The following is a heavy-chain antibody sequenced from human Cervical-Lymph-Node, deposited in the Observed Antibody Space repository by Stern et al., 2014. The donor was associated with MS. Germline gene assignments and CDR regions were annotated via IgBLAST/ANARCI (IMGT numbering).Heavy chain of an antibody. J-gene: IGHJ6*02. D-gene: IGHD1-26*01. V-gene: IGHV4-61*08. CDR2: IYYRGRP. CDR3: ARSGYYGIDV. CDR1: GDSVSSEDYY. Sequence: QVQLQESGPGLVRPSETLSLTCTASGDSVSSEDYYWSWIRQSPGKDLEWIGYIYYRGRPNYNPSLKSRLTKPFDPPKTQFPLKLFSVTAADTAVYYCARSGYYGIDVWGQGTTVIVSS.